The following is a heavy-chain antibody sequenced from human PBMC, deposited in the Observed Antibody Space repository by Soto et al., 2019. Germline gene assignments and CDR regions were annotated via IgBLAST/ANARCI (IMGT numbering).Heavy chain of an antibody. CDR3: ARCPNGVCRLFDY. J-gene: IGHJ4*02. CDR2: IIPIFGTA. CDR1: GGTFSSYA. Sequence: SVKVSCKASGGTFSSYAISWVRQAPGQGLEWMGGIIPIFGTANYAQKFQGRVTITADESTSTAYMELSSLRSEDTAVYYCARCPNGVCRLFDYWGQATLVTVSS. V-gene: IGHV1-69*13. D-gene: IGHD2-8*01.